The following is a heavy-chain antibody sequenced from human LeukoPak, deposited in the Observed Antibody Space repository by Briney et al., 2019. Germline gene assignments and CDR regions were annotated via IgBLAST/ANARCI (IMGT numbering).Heavy chain of an antibody. CDR2: INYSGST. V-gene: IGHV4-30-4*01. J-gene: IGHJ5*02. Sequence: PSETLSLTCTVSGGSISSDNYQWSWIRQPPWKGLEWIGYINYSGSTYYSPSLKSRVTISVDTSKNQFFLKLSSVTAADTAVYYCARYGSGSTWFDPWGQGTLVTVSS. D-gene: IGHD3-10*01. CDR1: GGSISSDNYQ. CDR3: ARYGSGSTWFDP.